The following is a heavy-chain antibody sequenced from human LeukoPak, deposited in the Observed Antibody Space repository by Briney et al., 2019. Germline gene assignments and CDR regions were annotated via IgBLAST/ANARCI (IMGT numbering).Heavy chain of an antibody. D-gene: IGHD4-17*01. CDR2: IRYDGSNK. V-gene: IGHV3-30*02. J-gene: IGHJ4*02. CDR1: GFTFSSYG. CDR3: AKAASYGVQPYYFDY. Sequence: GGSLRLSCAASGFTFSSYGMHWVRQAPGKGLEWVAFIRYDGSNKYYADSVKGRFTISRDNSKNTLYLQMNSLRAEDTAVYYCAKAASYGVQPYYFDYWGLGTLVTVS.